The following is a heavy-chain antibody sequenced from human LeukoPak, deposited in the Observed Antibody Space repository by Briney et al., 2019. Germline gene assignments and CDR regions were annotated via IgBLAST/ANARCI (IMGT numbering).Heavy chain of an antibody. D-gene: IGHD1-7*01. J-gene: IGHJ4*02. Sequence: ASVKVSSKASGYTFTSYDINWVRQATGQGLEWMGWMNPNSGNTGYAQKFQGRVTMTRNTSISTAYMELSSLGSEDTAVYYCARGHQLDLEDYWGQGTLVTVSS. CDR2: MNPNSGNT. V-gene: IGHV1-8*01. CDR1: GYTFTSYD. CDR3: ARGHQLDLEDY.